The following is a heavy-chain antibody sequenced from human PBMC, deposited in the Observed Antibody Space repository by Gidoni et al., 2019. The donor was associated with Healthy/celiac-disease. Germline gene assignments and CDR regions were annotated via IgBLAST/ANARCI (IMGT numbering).Heavy chain of an antibody. J-gene: IGHJ4*02. Sequence: EVQLVESGGGLVQPGRSLRLSCTASGFTFGDYAMSWVRQAPGKGLEWVGFIRSKAYGGTTEYAASVKGRFTISRDDSKSIAYLQMNSLKTEDTAVYYCTRDSGVLTMIVDQFDYWGQGTLVTVSS. CDR1: GFTFGDYA. CDR3: TRDSGVLTMIVDQFDY. V-gene: IGHV3-49*04. CDR2: IRSKAYGGTT. D-gene: IGHD3-22*01.